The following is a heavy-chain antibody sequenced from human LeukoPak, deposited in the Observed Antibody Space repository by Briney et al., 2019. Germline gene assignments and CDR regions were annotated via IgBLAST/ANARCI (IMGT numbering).Heavy chain of an antibody. V-gene: IGHV1-18*01. J-gene: IGHJ6*03. CDR1: GYTFTSYG. CDR3: ARVDYDYVWGSYRYYYYYYMDV. Sequence: ASVKVSCKASGYTFTSYGISWVRQAPGQGLEWMGWISAYNGNTNYAQKLQSRVTMTTDTSTSTAYMELRSLRSDDTAVYYCARVDYDYVWGSYRYYYYYYMDVWGKGTTVTVSS. D-gene: IGHD3-16*02. CDR2: ISAYNGNT.